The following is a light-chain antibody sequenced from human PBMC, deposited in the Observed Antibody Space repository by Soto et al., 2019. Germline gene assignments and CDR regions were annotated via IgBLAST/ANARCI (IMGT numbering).Light chain of an antibody. Sequence: EIVLTQSPATLSFSPEDRATLSCRASQSVSSYLAWYQQKPGKAPKLLIYDASNRDTGLPARFSGGGSGTVFTLTISSLEPEDFAVYYCQQRFNRPRLTFGHGTKVDIK. CDR2: DAS. V-gene: IGKV3-11*01. J-gene: IGKJ2*01. CDR3: QQRFNRPRLT. CDR1: QSVSSY.